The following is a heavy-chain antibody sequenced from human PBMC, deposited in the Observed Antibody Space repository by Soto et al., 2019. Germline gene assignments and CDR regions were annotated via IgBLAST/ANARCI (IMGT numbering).Heavy chain of an antibody. Sequence: QVRLVESGGGVVQPGGSLRLSCTASGFSFSSYAMYWFRQPPGKGLEWVAVISHDGISKHYADSVKGRVTVSRDNSNHSVDWQLNSLRGEDTAIYYCARDTYSSDYFVKWFEPWGQGTLVTVSS. J-gene: IGHJ5*02. CDR3: ARDTYSSDYFVKWFEP. D-gene: IGHD6-19*01. V-gene: IGHV3-30-3*01. CDR2: ISHDGISK. CDR1: GFSFSSYA.